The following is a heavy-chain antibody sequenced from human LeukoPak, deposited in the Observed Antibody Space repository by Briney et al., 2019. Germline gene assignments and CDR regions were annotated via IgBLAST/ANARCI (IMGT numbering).Heavy chain of an antibody. Sequence: GGSLRLSCVASGFTFSRYGMHWVRQAPGKGLEWVAIIWYDGSNKYYADSVKGRFTISRDNAKNSLYLQMNSLRAEDTAVYYCARGVGVTHFDYWGQGTLVTVSS. CDR1: GFTFSRYG. D-gene: IGHD1-26*01. CDR2: IWYDGSNK. CDR3: ARGVGVTHFDY. J-gene: IGHJ4*02. V-gene: IGHV3-33*03.